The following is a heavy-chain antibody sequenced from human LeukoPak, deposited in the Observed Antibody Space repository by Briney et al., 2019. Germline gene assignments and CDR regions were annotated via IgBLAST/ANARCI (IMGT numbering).Heavy chain of an antibody. Sequence: PGGSLRLSCAASGFTVSSNYMSWVRQAPGKGLEWVSVIYSGGSTYYADSVKGRFTISRDNSKNTLYLQMNSLRAEDTAVYYCAKDSRQYCSSTSCSHYFDYWGQGTLVTVSS. J-gene: IGHJ4*02. D-gene: IGHD2-2*01. CDR2: IYSGGST. CDR3: AKDSRQYCSSTSCSHYFDY. CDR1: GFTVSSNY. V-gene: IGHV3-53*01.